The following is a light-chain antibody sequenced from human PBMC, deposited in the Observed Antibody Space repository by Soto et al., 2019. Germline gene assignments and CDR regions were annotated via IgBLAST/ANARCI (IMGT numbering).Light chain of an antibody. CDR3: NPYATSLPST. J-gene: IGKJ4*02. V-gene: IGKV3-20*01. Sequence: TQTPGILSLSPGERATLSCTAIQSVSNDILVGCQQKPGRAPTILIYGASSRATNVPDRFSGSGSGADVTLIISRLVHAEDVVHYCNPYATSLPSTSGEGTKVDVK. CDR1: QSVSNDI. CDR2: GAS.